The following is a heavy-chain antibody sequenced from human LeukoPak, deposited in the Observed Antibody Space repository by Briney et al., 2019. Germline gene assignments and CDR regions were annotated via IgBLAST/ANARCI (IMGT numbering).Heavy chain of an antibody. V-gene: IGHV4-34*01. CDR3: ARDKRVAVAGTYIYYYYMDV. Sequence: SETLSLTCAVYGGSFNGYYWSWIRQPPGKGLEWIGEINHSGSTNYSPSLKSRVTLSVDTSKNQFSLRLSSVTAADTAVYYCARDKRVAVAGTYIYYYYMDVWGNGTTVTIPS. CDR2: INHSGST. CDR1: GGSFNGYY. J-gene: IGHJ6*03. D-gene: IGHD6-19*01.